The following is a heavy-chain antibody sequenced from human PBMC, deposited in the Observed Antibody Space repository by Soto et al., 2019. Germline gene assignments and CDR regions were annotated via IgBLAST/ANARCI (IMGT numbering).Heavy chain of an antibody. V-gene: IGHV3-11*06. D-gene: IGHD1-26*01. CDR1: GFTFSGYY. CDR3: ATYGATGSFDY. J-gene: IGHJ4*02. Sequence: QVQLVESGGGLVKPGGSLRLSCAASGFTFSGYYMSWIRQGPGKGLEWVSYISSSSTYASYADSVKGRFTTSRDNAANSLFLQMNSLRAADTAVYYCATYGATGSFDYWGQGTRVTVSS. CDR2: ISSSSTYA.